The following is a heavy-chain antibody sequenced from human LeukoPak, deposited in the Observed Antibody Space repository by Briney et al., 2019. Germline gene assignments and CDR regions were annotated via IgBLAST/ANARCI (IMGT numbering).Heavy chain of an antibody. CDR2: INHSGST. CDR1: GGSISSYY. CDR3: ARRYYDFWSGSNWFDP. Sequence: SETLSLTCTVSGGSISSYYWSWIRQPPGKGLEWIGEINHSGSTNYNPSLKSRVTISVDTSKNQFSLKLSSVTAADTAVYYCARRYYDFWSGSNWFDPWGQGTLVTVSS. V-gene: IGHV4-34*01. D-gene: IGHD3-3*01. J-gene: IGHJ5*02.